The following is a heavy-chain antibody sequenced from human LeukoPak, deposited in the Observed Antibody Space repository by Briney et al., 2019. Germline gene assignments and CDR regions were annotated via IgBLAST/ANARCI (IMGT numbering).Heavy chain of an antibody. Sequence: PGGSLRLSCAASGFTFSTYAMSWVRQAPGKGLEWVSVISGSGGSTYYADSVKGRFTISRDNSKNTLYLQMNSLRAEDTAVYYCAKYFASGSYYKLPHWGQGTLVTVSS. V-gene: IGHV3-23*01. CDR1: GFTFSTYA. D-gene: IGHD3-10*01. CDR2: ISGSGGST. J-gene: IGHJ1*01. CDR3: AKYFASGSYYKLPH.